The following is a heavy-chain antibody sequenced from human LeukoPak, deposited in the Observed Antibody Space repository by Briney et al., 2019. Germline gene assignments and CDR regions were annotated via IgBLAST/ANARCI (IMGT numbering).Heavy chain of an antibody. CDR1: GFTFSTSW. Sequence: GGSLRLSCAASGFTFSTSWMNWVRPAPGKGLEWVANINQDGSEKYYVDSVKGRFSISRDNAKNSLYLQMNSLRAEDTAVYCGVVYWGQGILVTVSS. CDR2: INQDGSEK. J-gene: IGHJ4*02. V-gene: IGHV3-7*01. CDR3: VVY. D-gene: IGHD1-26*01.